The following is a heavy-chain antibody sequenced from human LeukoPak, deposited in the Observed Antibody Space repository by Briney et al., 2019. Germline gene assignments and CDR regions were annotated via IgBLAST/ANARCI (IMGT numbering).Heavy chain of an antibody. J-gene: IGHJ4*02. CDR1: GDTVSNNSAA. Sequence: SQTPSLTCAISGDTVSNNSAAWNWIRQSPSRGLEWLGRTYYRSKWYNDYAVSVKSRITINPDTSKNQFSLQLNSVPPEDTAVYYCARGRSWGESGFDYWGQGTLVTVSS. CDR3: ARGRSWGESGFDY. CDR2: TYYRSKWYN. V-gene: IGHV6-1*01. D-gene: IGHD6-13*01.